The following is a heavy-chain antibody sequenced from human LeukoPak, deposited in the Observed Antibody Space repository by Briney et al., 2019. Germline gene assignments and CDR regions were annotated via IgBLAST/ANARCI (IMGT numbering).Heavy chain of an antibody. CDR1: GGSINSGSYY. CDR3: ARDCSSTSCYSQGSAFDI. D-gene: IGHD2-2*02. J-gene: IGHJ3*02. V-gene: IGHV4-61*02. CDR2: IYTSGNT. Sequence: PSQTLSLTCTVSGGSINSGSYYWSWIRQPAGKGLEWIGRIYTSGNTNYNPSLKSRVTISVDTSKNQFSLKLSSVTAAVTAVYYCARDCSSTSCYSQGSAFDIWGQGTMVTVSS.